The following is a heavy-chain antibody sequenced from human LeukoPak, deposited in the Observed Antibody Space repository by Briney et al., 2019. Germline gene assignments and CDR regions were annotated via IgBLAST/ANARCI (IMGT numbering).Heavy chain of an antibody. CDR1: GFTFSSYG. CDR2: IRYDGSNK. J-gene: IGHJ4*02. D-gene: IGHD6-13*01. V-gene: IGHV3-30*02. Sequence: GGSLRLSCAASGFTFSSYGMHWVRQAPGKGLEWVAFIRYDGSNKYYADSVKGRFTISRDNSKNTLYLQMGSLRTEDMAVFYCARGSHRRYSSSWYSLWGQGTLVTVSS. CDR3: ARGSHRRYSSSWYSL.